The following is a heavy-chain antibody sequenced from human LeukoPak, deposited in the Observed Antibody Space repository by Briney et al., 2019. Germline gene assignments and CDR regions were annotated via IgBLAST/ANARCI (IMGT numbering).Heavy chain of an antibody. CDR1: GYTFTGYY. D-gene: IGHD3-22*01. Sequence: GASVKVSCKSCGYTFTGYYMHGVRQAPGQGLEWMGWINPNSGGTNYAQKFQGRVTMTRDTSISTAYMELSRLRSEDTAVYYCARHYYDSSVYHYIFDSWGQGTLVTVSS. J-gene: IGHJ4*02. CDR2: INPNSGGT. CDR3: ARHYYDSSVYHYIFDS. V-gene: IGHV1-2*02.